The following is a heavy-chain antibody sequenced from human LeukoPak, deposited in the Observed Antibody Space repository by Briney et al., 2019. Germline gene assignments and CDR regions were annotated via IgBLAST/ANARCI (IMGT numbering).Heavy chain of an antibody. V-gene: IGHV4-59*01. Sequence: SETLSLTCTVSGDSISSYYWSWIRPPPGKGLEWIGYIYYIGSTNYNPSLKSRVTISVDTSKNQFSLKLSSVTAADTAVYYCARDYAFDIWGQGTMVTVSS. CDR2: IYYIGST. J-gene: IGHJ3*02. CDR3: ARDYAFDI. CDR1: GDSISSYY.